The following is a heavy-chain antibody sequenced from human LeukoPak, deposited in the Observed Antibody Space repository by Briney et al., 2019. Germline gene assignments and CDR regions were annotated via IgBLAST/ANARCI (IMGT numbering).Heavy chain of an antibody. D-gene: IGHD6-13*01. CDR2: ISGDGDST. V-gene: IGHV3-23*01. J-gene: IGHJ5*02. CDR1: GFTFSTYA. Sequence: GGSLRLSCAASGFTFSTYAMSWVRQAPGKGLEWVSAISGDGDSTFYADSVKGRFTISRDNSKNTLYLQMNSLRAEDTAVYYCVKAASIATTAWFDPWGQGTLVTVSS. CDR3: VKAASIATTAWFDP.